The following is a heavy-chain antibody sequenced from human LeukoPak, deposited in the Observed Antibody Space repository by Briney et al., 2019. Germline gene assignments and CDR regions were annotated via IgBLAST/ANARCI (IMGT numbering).Heavy chain of an antibody. CDR2: IYYSGST. Sequence: PSETLSLTCTVSGGSISSSYYYWGWIRQPPGKGLEWIGSIYYSGSTYYNPSLKSRVTISVDTSKNRFSLKLSSVTAADTAVYYCARQGIVGSSWYGIPGYYYYYMDVWGKGTTVTISS. V-gene: IGHV4-39*01. D-gene: IGHD6-13*01. J-gene: IGHJ6*03. CDR1: GGSISSSYYY. CDR3: ARQGIVGSSWYGIPGYYYYYMDV.